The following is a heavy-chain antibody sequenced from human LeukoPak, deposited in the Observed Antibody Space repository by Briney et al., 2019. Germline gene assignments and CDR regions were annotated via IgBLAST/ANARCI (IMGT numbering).Heavy chain of an antibody. CDR2: ISSDGSST. Sequence: RPGGSLRLSCAASGFTFSSYWMHWVRQAPGKGLVWVSHISSDGSSTSHADSVKGRFTISRDNAKNSLYLQMNSLRAEDTAVYYCARDGEDYQAPFDYWGQGTLVTVSS. CDR3: ARDGEDYQAPFDY. J-gene: IGHJ4*02. D-gene: IGHD2-2*01. V-gene: IGHV3-74*01. CDR1: GFTFSSYW.